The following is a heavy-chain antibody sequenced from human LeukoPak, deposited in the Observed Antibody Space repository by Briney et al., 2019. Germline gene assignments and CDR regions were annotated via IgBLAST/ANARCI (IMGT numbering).Heavy chain of an antibody. J-gene: IGHJ4*02. V-gene: IGHV4-59*01. CDR1: GGSISSYY. Sequence: SETLSLTCTVSGGSISSYYWSWIRQPPGKGLEWIGYIYYSGSTNYNPSLKSRVTISVDTSKNQFSLKLSSVTAADTAVYYCARVGWTAMEPYYFDYWGQGTLVTVSS. CDR3: ARVGWTAMEPYYFDY. D-gene: IGHD5-18*01. CDR2: IYYSGST.